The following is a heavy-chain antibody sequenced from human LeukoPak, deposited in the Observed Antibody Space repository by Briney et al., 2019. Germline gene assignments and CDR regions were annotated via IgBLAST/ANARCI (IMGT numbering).Heavy chain of an antibody. Sequence: SETLSLTCTVSGGSISSSSYHWGWIRQPPGKGLEWIGNIHYSGSTYYNPSLESRVTISVDTPKNQFSLKLNSVTVADTAVYYCARRGSSGHYMDVWGKGTTVTVSS. CDR3: ARRGSSGHYMDV. J-gene: IGHJ6*03. D-gene: IGHD6-19*01. CDR2: IHYSGST. V-gene: IGHV4-39*01. CDR1: GGSISSSSYH.